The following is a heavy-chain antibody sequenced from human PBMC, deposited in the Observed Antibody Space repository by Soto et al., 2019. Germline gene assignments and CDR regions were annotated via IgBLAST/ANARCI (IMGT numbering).Heavy chain of an antibody. Sequence: PGGSLRLSCAASGFTFSSYAMSWVRQAPGKGLEWVSAISGSGGSTYYADSVKGRFTISRDNSKNTLYLQMNSLRAEDTAVYYCAKLRGYYYFWSGLDAFDIWGQGTMVTVSS. CDR3: AKLRGYYYFWSGLDAFDI. V-gene: IGHV3-23*01. J-gene: IGHJ3*02. D-gene: IGHD3-3*01. CDR2: ISGSGGST. CDR1: GFTFSSYA.